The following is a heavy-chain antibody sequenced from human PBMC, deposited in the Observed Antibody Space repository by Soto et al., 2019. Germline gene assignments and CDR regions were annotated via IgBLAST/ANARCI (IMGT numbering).Heavy chain of an antibody. J-gene: IGHJ4*02. V-gene: IGHV4-31*03. CDR2: IYYSGST. D-gene: IGHD3-9*01. CDR1: GGSISSGGYY. CDR3: AREYFRPYYFGY. Sequence: PSETLSLTCTVSGGSISSGGYYWSWIRQHPGKGLEWIGYIYYSGSTYYNPSLKSRVTISVDTSKNQFSLKLSSVTAADTAVYYCAREYFRPYYFGYWGQGTLVTVSS.